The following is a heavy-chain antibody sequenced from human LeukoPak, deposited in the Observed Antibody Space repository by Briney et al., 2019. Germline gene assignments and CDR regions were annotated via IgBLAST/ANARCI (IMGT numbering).Heavy chain of an antibody. D-gene: IGHD3-3*01. CDR1: GFSFGDYA. Sequence: PGRSLRLSCAASGFSFGDYAMHWVRQAPGKGLEWVSGITWNSGNIDYADSVKGRFTISRDNAKNSLYLQMTSLRAEDTALYYCAKDQYPQLRNFDYWGQGSLVTVSS. CDR3: AKDQYPQLRNFDY. J-gene: IGHJ4*02. CDR2: ITWNSGNI. V-gene: IGHV3-9*01.